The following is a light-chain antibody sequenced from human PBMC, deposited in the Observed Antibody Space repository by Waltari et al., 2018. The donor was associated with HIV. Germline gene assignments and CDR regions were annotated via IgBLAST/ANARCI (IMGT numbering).Light chain of an antibody. J-gene: IGLJ3*02. CDR1: SSNIGNTY. V-gene: IGLV1-47*01. Sequence: QSVLTQPASESGTPGQRVTFSCSGSSSNIGNTYVYWYQQLPGTAPKVLIYRINQRPSGFPDRFSGSNSGTSASLAISGLRSEDEADYYCAAWDDSLSGPVFGGGTKVTVL. CDR2: RIN. CDR3: AAWDDSLSGPV.